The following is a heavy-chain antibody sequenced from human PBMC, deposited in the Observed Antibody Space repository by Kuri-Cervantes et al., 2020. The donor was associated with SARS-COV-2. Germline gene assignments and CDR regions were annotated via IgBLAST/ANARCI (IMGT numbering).Heavy chain of an antibody. V-gene: IGHV4-34*01. CDR1: GGSFSGYY. Sequence: SQTLSLTCAVYGGSFSGYYWSWIRQPPGKGLEWIGEINHSGSTNYNPSLKSRVTISVDTSKNQFSLKLSSVTAADTAVYYCARARIYCSSTSCRSMAFDIWGQGTMVTVSS. CDR3: ARARIYCSSTSCRSMAFDI. J-gene: IGHJ3*02. D-gene: IGHD2-2*01. CDR2: INHSGST.